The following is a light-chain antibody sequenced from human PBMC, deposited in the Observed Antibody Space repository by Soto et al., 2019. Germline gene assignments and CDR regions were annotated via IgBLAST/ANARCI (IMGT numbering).Light chain of an antibody. CDR3: GAWDSSLSAVV. Sequence: QSVLTQPPSVSAAPGQKVTISCSGSSSNIGNKYVSWYQQLPGTAPKLLIYDDKKRPSGIPDRLSGSKSGTSATLGITGLQTGDEADYYCGAWDSSLSAVVFGGGTKLTVL. CDR2: DDK. J-gene: IGLJ2*01. CDR1: SSNIGNKY. V-gene: IGLV1-51*01.